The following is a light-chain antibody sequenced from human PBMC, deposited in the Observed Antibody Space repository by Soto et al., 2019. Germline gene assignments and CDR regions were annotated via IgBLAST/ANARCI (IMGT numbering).Light chain of an antibody. CDR3: QQYDSFPNS. CDR2: DVS. Sequence: DIQMTQSPSTLSASVGDKVTVTCRASQNISIWLAWYQQKPGKAPKVLVSDVSSLQSGVPSRFSGGGSGTDFTLTINSLQPDDFATYYCQQYDSFPNSFGQGTKLEIK. J-gene: IGKJ2*03. V-gene: IGKV1-5*01. CDR1: QNISIW.